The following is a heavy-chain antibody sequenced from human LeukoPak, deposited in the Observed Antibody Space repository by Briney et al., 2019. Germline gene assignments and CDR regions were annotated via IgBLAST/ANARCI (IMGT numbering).Heavy chain of an antibody. V-gene: IGHV1-69*05. Sequence: SVKVSCKASGGTFSSYAISWVRQAPGQGLEWMGRIIPIFGTANYAQKFQGRVTIATDESTSTAYMELSSLRSEDTAVYYCARDRGVSGWRHRGFDYWGQGTLVTVSS. D-gene: IGHD6-19*01. CDR1: GGTFSSYA. CDR3: ARDRGVSGWRHRGFDY. CDR2: IIPIFGTA. J-gene: IGHJ4*02.